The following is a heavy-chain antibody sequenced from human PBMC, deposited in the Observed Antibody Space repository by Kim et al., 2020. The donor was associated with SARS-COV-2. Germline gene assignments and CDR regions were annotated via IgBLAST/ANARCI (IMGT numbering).Heavy chain of an antibody. CDR3: ATAAGTGY. CDR1: GFTFSSYA. D-gene: IGHD6-13*01. Sequence: GGSLRLSCAASGFTFSSYAMHWVRQAPGKGLEWVAVISYDGSNKYYADSVKGRFTISRDNSKNTLYLQMNSLRAEDTAVYYCATAAGTGYWGQGTLVTVSS. J-gene: IGHJ4*02. CDR2: ISYDGSNK. V-gene: IGHV3-30*04.